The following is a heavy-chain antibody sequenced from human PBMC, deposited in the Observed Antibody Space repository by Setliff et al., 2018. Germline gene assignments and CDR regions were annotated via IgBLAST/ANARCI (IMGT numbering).Heavy chain of an antibody. J-gene: IGHJ5*02. Sequence: SETLSLTCTVSGGSISSSSYYWGWIRQPPGKGLEWIGSIYYSGSTYYNPSLKGRVTISVDTSKNQFSLKLSSVTAADTAVYYCARVAGSGYLDRCFDPWGQGALVTVSS. V-gene: IGHV4-39*07. CDR3: ARVAGSGYLDRCFDP. CDR1: GGSISSSSYY. CDR2: IYYSGST. D-gene: IGHD3-22*01.